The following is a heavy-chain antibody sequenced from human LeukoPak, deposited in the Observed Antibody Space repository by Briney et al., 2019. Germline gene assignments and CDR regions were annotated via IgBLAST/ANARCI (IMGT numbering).Heavy chain of an antibody. CDR1: GFTFSSYA. D-gene: IGHD1-26*01. J-gene: IGHJ4*02. V-gene: IGHV3-33*08. CDR3: ATDRNSGKYYDY. Sequence: PGGSLRLSCAASGFTFSSYAMQWVRQAPGKGLEWVAVIWYDGSNQYYLDSVKGRFTVSRDNAKNTLYLQMNSLRAEDTAVYYCATDRNSGKYYDYWGQGTLVTVSS. CDR2: IWYDGSNQ.